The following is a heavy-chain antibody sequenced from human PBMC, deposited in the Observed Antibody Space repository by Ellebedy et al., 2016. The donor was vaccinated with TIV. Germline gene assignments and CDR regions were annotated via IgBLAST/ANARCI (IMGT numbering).Heavy chain of an antibody. CDR1: GFTFSSYA. V-gene: IGHV3-23*01. CDR3: SKPLGGGYYYPFEY. Sequence: GGSLRLXCAASGFTFSSYAMSWVRQSPGKGLEWVSAISGSRGSTYYSDPVKGRFTISRDHSKNTLYLQMNSLRAEDTAVYYFSKPLGGGYYYPFEYWGQGTLVTVSS. J-gene: IGHJ4*02. CDR2: ISGSRGST. D-gene: IGHD3-22*01.